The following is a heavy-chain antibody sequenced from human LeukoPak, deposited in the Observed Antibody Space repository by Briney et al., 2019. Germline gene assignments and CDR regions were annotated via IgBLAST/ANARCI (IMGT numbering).Heavy chain of an antibody. J-gene: IGHJ4*02. CDR1: GGSISSSSYY. CDR2: IYYSGST. D-gene: IGHD6-6*01. V-gene: IGHV4-39*07. Sequence: SETLSLTCTVSGGSISSSSYYWGWIRQPPGKGLEWIGSIYYSGSTYYNPSLKSRVTISVDTSKNQFSLKLSSVTAADTAVYYCARSGYSSSSGDYWSQGTLVTVSS. CDR3: ARSGYSSSSGDY.